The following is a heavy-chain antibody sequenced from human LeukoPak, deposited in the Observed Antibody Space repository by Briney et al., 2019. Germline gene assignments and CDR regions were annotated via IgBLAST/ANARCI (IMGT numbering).Heavy chain of an antibody. CDR3: ARNFRGTMVRGVPIGY. V-gene: IGHV1-24*01. J-gene: IGHJ4*02. Sequence: ASVKVSCKVSGYTLTELSMHWVRQAPGKGFEWMGRFDPADGETIYAQKFQGRVTMTADESTTTAYMELSRLRSDDTAVYYCARNFRGTMVRGVPIGYWGQGTLVTVSS. CDR2: FDPADGET. D-gene: IGHD3-10*01. CDR1: GYTLTELS.